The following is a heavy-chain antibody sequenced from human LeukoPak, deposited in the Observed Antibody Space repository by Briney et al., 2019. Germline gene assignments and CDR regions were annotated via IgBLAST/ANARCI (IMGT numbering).Heavy chain of an antibody. CDR1: GYTFTCYY. CDR2: INPNRGST. J-gene: IGHJ6*03. D-gene: IGHD3/OR15-3a*01. CDR3: ARGGLFSYYMDV. Sequence: ASVKVSCKASGYTFTCYYMHWVRQAPGQGLEGMGWINPNRGSTNYAQKFQGRVTMTRDTSISTAYMELSRLRSDDTAVYYCARGGLFSYYMDVWGKGTTVTVSS. V-gene: IGHV1-2*02.